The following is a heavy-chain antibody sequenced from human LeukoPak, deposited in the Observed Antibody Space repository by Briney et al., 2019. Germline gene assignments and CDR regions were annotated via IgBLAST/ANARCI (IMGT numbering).Heavy chain of an antibody. CDR2: IYYSGST. J-gene: IGHJ6*03. Sequence: SETLSLTCTVSGGSISSSYWSWIRQPPGKGLEWIGYIYYSGSTNYNPSLKSRVTISVDTSKNQFSLKLSSVTAADTAVYYCARLQFGYYYMDVWGKGTTVTISS. D-gene: IGHD3-16*01. CDR3: ARLQFGYYYMDV. CDR1: GGSISSSY. V-gene: IGHV4-59*08.